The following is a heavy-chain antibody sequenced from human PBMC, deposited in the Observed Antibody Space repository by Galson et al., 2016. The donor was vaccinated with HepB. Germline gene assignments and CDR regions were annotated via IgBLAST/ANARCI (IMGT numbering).Heavy chain of an antibody. CDR3: AKDIGGWYYFDY. CDR1: GFTVDNYA. V-gene: IGHV3-9*01. CDR2: ITWNSGLT. D-gene: IGHD6-19*01. Sequence: SLRLSCAASGFTVDNYAMHWVRQSPGKGLEWVAGITWNSGLTAYADSVKGRFTISRDNAKNPLYLQMDSLRLEDTALYYCAKDIGGWYYFDYWGQGTLVTVSS. J-gene: IGHJ4*02.